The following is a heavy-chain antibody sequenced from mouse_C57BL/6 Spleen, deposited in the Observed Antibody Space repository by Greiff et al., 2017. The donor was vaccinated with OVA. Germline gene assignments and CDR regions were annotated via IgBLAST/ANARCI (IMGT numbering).Heavy chain of an antibody. CDR3: TRADWDGFAY. Sequence: VHVKQSGAELVRPGASVTLSCKASGYTFTDYEMHWLKQTPVHGQVWIRAIDRETGGTAYNQTLKGKALLTADKSSSPAYMELRSLTAEDSAVYYCTRADWDGFAYWGQGTLVTVAA. CDR1: GYTFTDYE. J-gene: IGHJ3*01. V-gene: IGHV1-15*01. CDR2: IDRETGGT. D-gene: IGHD4-1*01.